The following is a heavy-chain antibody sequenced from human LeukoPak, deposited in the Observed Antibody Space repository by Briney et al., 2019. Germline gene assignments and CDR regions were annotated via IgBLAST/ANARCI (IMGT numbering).Heavy chain of an antibody. CDR3: ARSNGFGMDV. CDR1: GGSISSTSYC. Sequence: NPSETLSLTCTVSGGSISSTSYCWGWIRQPPGKGLEWIGTIYYSGSTYYNPSLKSRVTISVDTSKNQFSLKLSSVTAADTAVYYCARSNGFGMDVWGQGTTVTVSS. D-gene: IGHD2-8*01. V-gene: IGHV4-39*01. J-gene: IGHJ6*02. CDR2: IYYSGST.